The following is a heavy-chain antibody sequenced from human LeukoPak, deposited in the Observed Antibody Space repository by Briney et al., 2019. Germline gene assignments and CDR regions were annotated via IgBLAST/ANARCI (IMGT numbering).Heavy chain of an antibody. CDR2: IWYDGSNK. CDR1: GFTFSSYW. V-gene: IGHV3-33*08. J-gene: IGHJ4*02. D-gene: IGHD6-19*01. CDR3: ARGVRYSSGYFDY. Sequence: PGGSLRLSCAASGFTFSSYWMTWVRQAPGKGLEWVAVIWYDGSNKYYADSVKGRFTISRDNSKNTLYLQMNSLRAEDTAVYYCARGVRYSSGYFDYWGQGTLVTVSS.